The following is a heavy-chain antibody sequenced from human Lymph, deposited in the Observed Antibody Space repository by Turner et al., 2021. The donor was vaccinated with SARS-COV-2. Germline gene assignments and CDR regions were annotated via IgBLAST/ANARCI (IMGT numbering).Heavy chain of an antibody. J-gene: IGHJ5*02. V-gene: IGHV1-24*01. CDR3: ATAPAAVVTGWFDP. CDR2: FEPEDGET. CDR1: GYTLPELS. D-gene: IGHD2-15*01. Sequence: QVQLVQSGAELKKPGASLKVSCKVSGYTLPELSMHWVRQTPGKGLEWMGGFEPEDGETIYAQNFQGRVTMTEDTSTDTAYMDLSSLRSEDTAVYYCATAPAAVVTGWFDPWGQGTLVTVSS.